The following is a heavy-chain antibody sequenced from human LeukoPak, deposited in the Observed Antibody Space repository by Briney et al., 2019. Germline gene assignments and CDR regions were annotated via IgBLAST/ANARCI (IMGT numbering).Heavy chain of an antibody. CDR2: INPNSGGT. Sequence: ASVKVSCNASGYTFTGYYMHWVRQAPGQGLEWMGWINPNSGGTNYAQKFQGRVTMTRDTSISTAYMELSRLRSDDTAVYYCARDSSAWYSSSWYSDYWGQGTLVTVSS. V-gene: IGHV1-2*02. J-gene: IGHJ4*02. CDR3: ARDSSAWYSSSWYSDY. D-gene: IGHD6-13*01. CDR1: GYTFTGYY.